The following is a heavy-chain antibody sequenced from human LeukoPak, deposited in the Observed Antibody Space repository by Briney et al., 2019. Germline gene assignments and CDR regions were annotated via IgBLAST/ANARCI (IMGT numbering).Heavy chain of an antibody. Sequence: PSETLSLTCAVSGGSISSGGYSWSWIRQPPGKGLEWIGYIYHSGSTYYNPSLKSRVTISVDRSKNQFSLKLSSVTAADTAVYYCARDLAVGLNWFDPWGQGTLVTVSS. V-gene: IGHV4-30-2*01. D-gene: IGHD3-16*01. CDR2: IYHSGST. CDR1: GGSISSGGYS. J-gene: IGHJ5*02. CDR3: ARDLAVGLNWFDP.